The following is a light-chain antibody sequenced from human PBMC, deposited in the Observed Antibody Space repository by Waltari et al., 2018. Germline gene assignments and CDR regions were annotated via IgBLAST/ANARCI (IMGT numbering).Light chain of an antibody. V-gene: IGLV1-36*01. CDR3: AVWDDSLNGVV. Sequence: QSVLTQPPSVSEAPRQRVTISCSGSRSNIRNNAVSWYQQLPGKAPKLLIYYDDCFPAGVSDRFSGSKSGTSASLAISGLQSDDEADYYCAVWDDSLNGVVFGGGTKLTVL. CDR2: YDD. J-gene: IGLJ2*01. CDR1: RSNIRNNA.